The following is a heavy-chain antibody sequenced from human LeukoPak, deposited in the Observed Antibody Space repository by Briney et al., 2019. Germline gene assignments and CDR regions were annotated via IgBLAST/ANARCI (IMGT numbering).Heavy chain of an antibody. CDR3: AKIQGYCSSTSCYAMWFDY. CDR1: GFTFSSYA. CDR2: ISGSGGST. V-gene: IGHV3-23*01. Sequence: GGSLRLSCAASGFTFSSYAMSWVRQAPGKGLECVSAISGSGGSTYYADSVKGRFTISRDNSKNTLYLQMNSLRAEDTAVYYCAKIQGYCSSTSCYAMWFDYWGQGTLVTVSS. D-gene: IGHD2-2*01. J-gene: IGHJ4*02.